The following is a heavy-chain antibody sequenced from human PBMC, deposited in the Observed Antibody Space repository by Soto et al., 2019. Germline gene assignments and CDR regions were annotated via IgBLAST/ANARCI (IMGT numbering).Heavy chain of an antibody. CDR1: GFTFSSYW. CDR3: ARAPSPSTATEYCRADTCPSDTFDI. Sequence: PGGSLRLSCAASGFTFSSYWMHWVRQAPGKGLVWVSRINSDGSSTSYADSVKGRFTISRDNAKNTLYLQMNSLRAEDTAVYYCARAPSPSTATEYCRADTCPSDTFDIWGQGTMVTVSS. CDR2: INSDGSST. D-gene: IGHD3-16*01. V-gene: IGHV3-74*01. J-gene: IGHJ3*02.